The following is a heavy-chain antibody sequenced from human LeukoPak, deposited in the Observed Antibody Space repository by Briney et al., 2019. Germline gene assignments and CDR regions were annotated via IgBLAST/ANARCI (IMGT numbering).Heavy chain of an antibody. CDR3: ARGADGVSSNSRGWFDP. CDR1: GFNFYRFT. V-gene: IGHV3-43*01. Sequence: GGSLRLSCTASGFNFYRFTMHWVRQSPGKGLEWVSFIGRDGRVTSYADSVKGRFTISRDNARNSLYLQMNTLRAEDTAVYSCARGADGVSSNSRGWFDPWGQGTLVTVSS. D-gene: IGHD2-15*01. CDR2: IGRDGRVT. J-gene: IGHJ5*02.